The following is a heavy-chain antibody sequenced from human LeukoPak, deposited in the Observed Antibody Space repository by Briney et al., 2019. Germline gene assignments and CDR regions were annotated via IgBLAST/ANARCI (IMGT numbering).Heavy chain of an antibody. CDR2: ISYDGSNK. Sequence: GGSLRLSCAASGFTFSSYGMHWVRQAPGKGLEWVAVISYDGSNKYYADSVKGRFTISRDNSKNTLYLQMNSLRAEDTAVYYCAKGSIGWYYYFDSWGQGTLVIVSS. CDR1: GFTFSSYG. CDR3: AKGSIGWYYYFDS. J-gene: IGHJ4*02. V-gene: IGHV3-30*18. D-gene: IGHD6-19*01.